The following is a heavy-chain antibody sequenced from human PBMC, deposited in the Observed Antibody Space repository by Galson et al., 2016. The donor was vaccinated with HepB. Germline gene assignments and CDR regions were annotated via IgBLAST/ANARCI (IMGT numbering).Heavy chain of an antibody. D-gene: IGHD6-13*01. V-gene: IGHV3-74*01. CDR2: VNTDGSVT. J-gene: IGHJ5*01. CDR3: AGGASSWADS. Sequence: SLRLSCAASGFTFTKFWMHWVRQAPGKGLVWVSRVNTDGSVTDHADSVKGRFTISRDNAKNTLYLQMNSLTVDATAVYYCAGGASSWADSWGQGTLVTVSP. CDR1: GFTFTKFW.